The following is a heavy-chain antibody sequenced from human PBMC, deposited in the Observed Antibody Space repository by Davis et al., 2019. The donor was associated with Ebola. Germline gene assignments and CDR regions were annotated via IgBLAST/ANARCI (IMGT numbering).Heavy chain of an antibody. CDR3: ARVAGTAIRAYYFDY. CDR2: VRSHGSAD. Sequence: GESLKISCAASGFTFNIFDMHWVRQAPGRGLEWVAFVRSHGSADHYADSVKGRFTISRDNSKNTLYLQMNSLRPEDTAVYYCARVAGTAIRAYYFDYWGQGTLVTVSS. CDR1: GFTFNIFD. V-gene: IGHV3-30*02. J-gene: IGHJ4*02. D-gene: IGHD2-21*02.